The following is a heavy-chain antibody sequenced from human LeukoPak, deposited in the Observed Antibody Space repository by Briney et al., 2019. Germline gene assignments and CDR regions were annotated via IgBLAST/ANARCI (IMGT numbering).Heavy chain of an antibody. D-gene: IGHD6-19*01. J-gene: IGHJ4*02. CDR3: ARGPRGLGMAGTFDY. Sequence: SETLSLTCAVYGESFSGYYWSWIRQPPGKGLEWIGEINHSGSTNYNPSLKSRVTISVDTSKNQFSLQLNSVTAADTAVYYCARGPRGLGMAGTFDYWGQGTLVTVSS. CDR1: GESFSGYY. CDR2: INHSGST. V-gene: IGHV4-34*01.